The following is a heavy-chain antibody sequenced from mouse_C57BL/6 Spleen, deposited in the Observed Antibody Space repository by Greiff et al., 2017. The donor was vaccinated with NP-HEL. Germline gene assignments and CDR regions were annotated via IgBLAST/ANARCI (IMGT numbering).Heavy chain of an antibody. CDR1: GYAFSSSW. CDR2: IYPGDGDT. V-gene: IGHV1-82*01. J-gene: IGHJ4*01. CDR3: ARGYYGSEAMDY. Sequence: QVQLKQSGPELVKPGASVKISCKASGYAFSSSWMNWVKQRPGKGLEWIGRIYPGDGDTNYNGKFKGKATLTADKSSSTAYMQLSSLTSEDSAVYFCARGYYGSEAMDYWGQGTSVTVSS. D-gene: IGHD1-1*01.